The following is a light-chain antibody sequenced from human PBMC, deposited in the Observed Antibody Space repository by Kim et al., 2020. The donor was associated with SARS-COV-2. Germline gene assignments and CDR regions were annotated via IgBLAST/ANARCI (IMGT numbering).Light chain of an antibody. Sequence: VSPGERVTLSCRASQSVSSNLAWYQQNRGQAPRLLIYGASTRATDVPARFSGSGSGTQFTLTISSLQSEDFAVYYCQQYDNWPPYTFGPGTKLEI. J-gene: IGKJ2*01. CDR3: QQYDNWPPYT. V-gene: IGKV3-15*01. CDR1: QSVSSN. CDR2: GAS.